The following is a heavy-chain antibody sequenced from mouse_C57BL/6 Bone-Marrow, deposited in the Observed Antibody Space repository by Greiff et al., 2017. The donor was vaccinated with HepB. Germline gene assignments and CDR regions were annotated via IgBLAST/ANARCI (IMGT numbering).Heavy chain of an antibody. D-gene: IGHD1-1*01. J-gene: IGHJ2*01. CDR3: ARGFITTSFDY. V-gene: IGHV1-50*01. Sequence: QVHVKQPGAELVKPGASVKLSCKASGYTFTSYWMQWVKQRPGQGLEWIGEIDPSDSYTNYNQKFKGKATLTVDTSSSTAYMQLSSLTSEDSAVYYCARGFITTSFDYWGQGTTLTVSS. CDR2: IDPSDSYT. CDR1: GYTFTSYW.